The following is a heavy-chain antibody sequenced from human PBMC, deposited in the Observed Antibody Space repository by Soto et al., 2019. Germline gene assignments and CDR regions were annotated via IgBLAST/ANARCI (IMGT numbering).Heavy chain of an antibody. CDR1: VGSISSGGYS. J-gene: IGHJ4*02. D-gene: IGHD4-17*01. V-gene: IGHV4-30-2*01. Sequence: PSETLSLTCAVSVGSISSGGYSWSWIRQPPGKGLEWIGYIYHSGSTYYNPSLKSRVTISVDRSKNQFSLKLSSVTAADTAVYYCARELDGDFDYWGQGTLVTVS. CDR3: ARELDGDFDY. CDR2: IYHSGST.